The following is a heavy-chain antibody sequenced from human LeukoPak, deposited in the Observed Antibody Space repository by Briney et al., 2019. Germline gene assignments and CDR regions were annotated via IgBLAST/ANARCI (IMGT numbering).Heavy chain of an antibody. V-gene: IGHV4-59*01. CDR3: ARGPPKEGLFDY. CDR2: IYYSGGT. CDR1: GGSISSYY. D-gene: IGHD3/OR15-3a*01. Sequence: SETLSLTCTVSGGSISSYYWSWIRQPPGKGLEWIGYIYYSGGTNYNPSLKSRVTISVDTSKNQFSLKLSSVTAADTAVYYCARGPPKEGLFDYWGQGTLVTVSS. J-gene: IGHJ4*02.